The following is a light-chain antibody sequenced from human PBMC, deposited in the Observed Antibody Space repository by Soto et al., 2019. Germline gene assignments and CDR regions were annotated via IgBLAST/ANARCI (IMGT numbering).Light chain of an antibody. CDR2: KAS. CDR3: QQYNSYSWT. CDR1: QSISNY. Sequence: DIQMTQSPSTLSASVGDRVTIACRASQSISNYLAWYQQKPGKAPKLLIYKASSLESGVPSRFSGSGSGTEFTLTISSLQPDDFATYYCQQYNSYSWTFGHGTKVEIK. J-gene: IGKJ1*01. V-gene: IGKV1-5*03.